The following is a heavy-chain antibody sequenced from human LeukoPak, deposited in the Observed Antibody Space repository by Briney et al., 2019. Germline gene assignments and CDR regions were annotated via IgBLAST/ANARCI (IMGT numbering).Heavy chain of an antibody. V-gene: IGHV3-7*04. CDR1: GFTFTTYW. CDR3: ARGGSSRFDQ. CDR2: IGTDGSEQ. Sequence: GGSLRLSCAASGFTFTTYWMSWVRQAPGKGLEWVAKIGTDGSEQYYVDSVKGRFTISRDNAKNSLDRQMSSLRADDTAVYYCARGGSSRFDQWGQGTLVTVSS. J-gene: IGHJ4*02. D-gene: IGHD6-13*01.